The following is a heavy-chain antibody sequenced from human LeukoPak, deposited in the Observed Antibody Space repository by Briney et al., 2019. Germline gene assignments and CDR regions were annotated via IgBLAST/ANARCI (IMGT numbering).Heavy chain of an antibody. V-gene: IGHV4-38-2*02. J-gene: IGHJ4*02. CDR1: GYSISSGYY. CDR2: IYHSGIT. CDR3: ARGPGWYLR. D-gene: IGHD6-19*01. Sequence: PSETLSLTCTVSGYSISSGYYWGWIRQPPGKGLEWIGSIYHSGITYYNPSLKSRVTISVDTSKNQFSLKLSSVTAADTAVYYCARGPGWYLRWGQGTLVTVSS.